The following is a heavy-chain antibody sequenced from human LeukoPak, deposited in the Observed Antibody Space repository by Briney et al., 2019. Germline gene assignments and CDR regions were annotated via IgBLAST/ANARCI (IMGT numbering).Heavy chain of an antibody. D-gene: IGHD2-2*01. CDR1: GFTFSSYA. CDR3: VKDIVVPAALRGAHYYGMDV. CDR2: ISSNGGST. J-gene: IGHJ6*02. Sequence: PGGSLRLSCSASGFTFSSYAMHWVRQAPGEGLEYVSAISSNGGSTYYADSVKGRFTISRDNSKNTLYLQMSSLRAEDTAVYYCVKDIVVPAALRGAHYYGMDVWGQGTTVSVSS. V-gene: IGHV3-64D*09.